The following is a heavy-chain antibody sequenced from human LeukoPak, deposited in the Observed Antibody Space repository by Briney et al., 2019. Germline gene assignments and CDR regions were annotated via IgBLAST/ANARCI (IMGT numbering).Heavy chain of an antibody. CDR3: ARDYGGTTGGDY. D-gene: IGHD4-23*01. CDR1: GFTFSSYW. V-gene: IGHV3-7*04. CDR2: IKQDGSEK. Sequence: SGGSLRLSCAAFGFTFSSYWMSWVRQAPGKGLEWVANIKQDGSEKYYVDSVKGRFTISRDNAKNSLYLQMNSLRAEDTAVYYCARDYGGTTGGDYWGQGTLVTVSS. J-gene: IGHJ4*02.